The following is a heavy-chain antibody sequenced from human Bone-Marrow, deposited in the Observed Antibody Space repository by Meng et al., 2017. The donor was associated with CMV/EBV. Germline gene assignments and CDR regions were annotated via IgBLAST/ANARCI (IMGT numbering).Heavy chain of an antibody. CDR3: ARDPGVGATPSYFDY. J-gene: IGHJ4*02. D-gene: IGHD1-26*01. CDR2: IKQDGSEK. CDR1: GFTFSSYW. V-gene: IGHV3-7*01. Sequence: GGSLRLSCAASGFTFSSYWMSWVRQAPGKGLEWVANIKQDGSEKYYVDSVKGRFTISRDNAKNSLYLQMNSLRAEDTAVYYCARDPGVGATPSYFDYWGQGTLVTGSS.